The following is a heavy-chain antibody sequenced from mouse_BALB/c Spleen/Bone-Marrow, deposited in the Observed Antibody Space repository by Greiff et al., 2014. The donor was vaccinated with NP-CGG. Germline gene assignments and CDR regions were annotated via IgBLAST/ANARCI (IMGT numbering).Heavy chain of an antibody. V-gene: IGHV5-6-5*01. J-gene: IGHJ4*01. Sequence: LQQSGGGLVKPGESLKFSCAASGITVSSYTVSWVRQTPEKRLEWVASITGGGTTYYPDSVKGRFTISRDNARNILYLQVSSLRSEDTAIYYCARHYGYVDAMDYWGQGTSVTVSS. CDR1: GITVSSYT. CDR2: ITGGGTT. D-gene: IGHD1-2*01. CDR3: ARHYGYVDAMDY.